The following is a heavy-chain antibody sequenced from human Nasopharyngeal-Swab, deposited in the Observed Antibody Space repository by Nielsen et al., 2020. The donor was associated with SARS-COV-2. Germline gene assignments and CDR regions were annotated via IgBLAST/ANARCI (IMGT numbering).Heavy chain of an antibody. J-gene: IGHJ4*02. CDR3: ARVGSYYYDSSGYAGSSYYFDY. Sequence: ASVKVSCKASGYTFTSHGISWVRQAPGQGLEWMGWISAYNGNTNYAQKLQGRVTMTTDTSTSTAYMELRSLRSDDTAVYYCARVGSYYYDSSGYAGSSYYFDYWGQGTLVTVSS. CDR2: ISAYNGNT. CDR1: GYTFTSHG. V-gene: IGHV1-18*01. D-gene: IGHD3-22*01.